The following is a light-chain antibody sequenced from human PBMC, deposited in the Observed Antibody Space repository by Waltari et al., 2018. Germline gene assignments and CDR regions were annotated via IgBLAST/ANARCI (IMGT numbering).Light chain of an antibody. J-gene: IGLJ1*01. CDR2: ANN. CDR1: NSNIGAGYD. Sequence: QSVLTQPPSVSVAPGQRVTISCTGSNSNIGAGYDVHWYQQLPTKAPKLLIFANNNRPSGVPDRFSGSRSGPSASLAITGLQAEDEADYHCQSYESSLSHSVFGTGTKVSVL. CDR3: QSYESSLSHSV. V-gene: IGLV1-40*01.